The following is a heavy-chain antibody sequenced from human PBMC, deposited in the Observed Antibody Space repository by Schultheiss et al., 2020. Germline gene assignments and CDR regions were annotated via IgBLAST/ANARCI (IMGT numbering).Heavy chain of an antibody. CDR3: ASLYGDEGGDY. Sequence: SETLSLTCAVYGGSFSGYYWSWIRQPPGKGLEWIGEINHSGSTNYNPSLKSRVTISVDTSKNQFSLKLSSVTAADTAVYYCASLYGDEGGDYWGQGTLVNVSS. CDR1: GGSFSGYY. J-gene: IGHJ4*02. CDR2: INHSGST. D-gene: IGHD4-17*01. V-gene: IGHV4-34*01.